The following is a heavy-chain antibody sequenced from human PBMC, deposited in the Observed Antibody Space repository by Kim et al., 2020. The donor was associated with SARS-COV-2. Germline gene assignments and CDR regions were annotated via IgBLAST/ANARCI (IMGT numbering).Heavy chain of an antibody. CDR3: ASDLYSSGWYEGGY. D-gene: IGHD6-19*01. Sequence: SETLSLTCAVSGGSISSSNWWSWVRQPPGKGLEWIGEIYHSGSTNYNPSLKSRVNISVDKSKNQFSLKLSSVTAADTAVYYCASDLYSSGWYEGGYWGQGTLVTVSS. V-gene: IGHV4-4*02. J-gene: IGHJ4*02. CDR1: GGSISSSNW. CDR2: IYHSGST.